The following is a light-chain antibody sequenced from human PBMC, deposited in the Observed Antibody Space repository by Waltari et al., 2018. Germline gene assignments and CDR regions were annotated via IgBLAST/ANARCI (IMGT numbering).Light chain of an antibody. CDR2: DDS. Sequence: SYVLTQPPSVSVAPGQTARITCGGNNIGSQSVHWYQQKPAQAPVLVVYDDSDRPSGIPERISGSNSGNTATLTISRVEAGDEADYYCQVWDTTGDHSGVFGGGTILTVL. J-gene: IGLJ3*02. CDR1: NIGSQS. CDR3: QVWDTTGDHSGV. V-gene: IGLV3-21*02.